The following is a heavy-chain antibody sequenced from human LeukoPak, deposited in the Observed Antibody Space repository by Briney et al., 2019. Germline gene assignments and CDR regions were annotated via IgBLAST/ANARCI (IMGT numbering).Heavy chain of an antibody. V-gene: IGHV3-23*01. D-gene: IGHD2/OR15-2a*01. CDR1: GFTFSNYA. CDR2: ITASGART. Sequence: GGSLRLSCVGSGFTFSNYAMTWVRQAPGKGLEWVSAITASGARTYYVDSLKGRFTISRDNSKDTLSLQINGLRDEDTAIYYCARGGSTTTTLPDYWGQGTLVNVSS. J-gene: IGHJ4*02. CDR3: ARGGSTTTTLPDY.